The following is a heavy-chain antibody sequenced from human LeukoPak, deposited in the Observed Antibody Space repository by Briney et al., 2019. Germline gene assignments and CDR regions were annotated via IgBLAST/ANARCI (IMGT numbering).Heavy chain of an antibody. CDR3: ARNRRFGELLNDY. CDR2: ISYDGSNK. J-gene: IGHJ4*02. CDR1: GFSFSSDA. V-gene: IGHV3-30-3*01. D-gene: IGHD3-10*01. Sequence: PGGSLRLSCAASGFSFSSDAMHWVRQAPGKGLEWVAVISYDGSNKYYADSVKGRFTISRDNSKNTLYLQMNSLRAEDTAVYYCARNRRFGELLNDYWGQGTLVTVSS.